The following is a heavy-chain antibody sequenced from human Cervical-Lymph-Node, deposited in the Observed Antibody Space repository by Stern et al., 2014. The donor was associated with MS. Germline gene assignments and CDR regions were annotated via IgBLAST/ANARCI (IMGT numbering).Heavy chain of an antibody. Sequence: QLQLQESGSGLVKPSQTLSLTCAVSGGSISSGGYSWSWIRQPPGKGLEWIGYNYHSWITYDNPSLKIRVTISVDRSKNQFSRKLSSVTAADTAVYYCARSSTVTPNAFDIWGQGTMVTVSS. J-gene: IGHJ3*02. CDR1: GGSISSGGYS. V-gene: IGHV4-30-2*01. CDR2: NYHSWIT. D-gene: IGHD4-17*01. CDR3: ARSSTVTPNAFDI.